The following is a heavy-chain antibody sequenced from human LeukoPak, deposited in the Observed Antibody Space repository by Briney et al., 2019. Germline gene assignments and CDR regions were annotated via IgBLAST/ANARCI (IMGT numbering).Heavy chain of an antibody. Sequence: GGSLRLSCAASGFTFSSYSMNWVRQAPGKGLEWVSSISSSSYIYYADSVKGRFTISRDNAKNSLYLQMNSLRAEDTAVYYCASYGGTLGFDPWGQGTLVTVSS. D-gene: IGHD4-23*01. V-gene: IGHV3-21*01. CDR2: ISSSSYI. J-gene: IGHJ5*02. CDR1: GFTFSSYS. CDR3: ASYGGTLGFDP.